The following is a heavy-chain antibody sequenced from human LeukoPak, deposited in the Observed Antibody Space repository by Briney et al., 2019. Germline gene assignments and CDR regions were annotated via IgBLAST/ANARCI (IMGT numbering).Heavy chain of an antibody. CDR2: IHPEGNEK. D-gene: IGHD1-1*01. J-gene: IGHJ4*02. CDR3: ARGDDFSGDH. CDR1: GFTFSNFW. V-gene: IGHV3-7*04. Sequence: GGSLRLSCAVSGFTFSNFWMSWVRQAPGRGLEWVANIHPEGNEKYHVESVKGRFTVSRDNAKNLLFLQMNGLRVEDTAVYYCARGDDFSGDHWGQGTLVTVSS.